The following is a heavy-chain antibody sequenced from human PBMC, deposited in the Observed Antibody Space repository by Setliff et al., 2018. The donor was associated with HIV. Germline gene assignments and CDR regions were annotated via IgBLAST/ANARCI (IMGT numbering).Heavy chain of an antibody. CDR2: MSTDNGNT. CDR1: GYSFSSYG. J-gene: IGHJ3*02. Sequence: ASVKVSCKASGYSFSSYGIGWVRLAPGQGLEWMGWMSTDNGNTNYAQKVQGRVTMTTDTGTRTAYMELRSLRSDDTGMYYCARMRGGHNIREGAFDIWGQGTMVTVSS. CDR3: ARMRGGHNIREGAFDI. V-gene: IGHV1-18*01. D-gene: IGHD1-20*01.